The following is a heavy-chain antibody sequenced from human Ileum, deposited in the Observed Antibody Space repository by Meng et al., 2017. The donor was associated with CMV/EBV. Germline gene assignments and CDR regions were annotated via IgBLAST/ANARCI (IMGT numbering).Heavy chain of an antibody. CDR2: IYYNGNT. D-gene: IGHD6-19*01. CDR3: ARDMTNQWFYY. J-gene: IGHJ4*02. V-gene: IGHV4-39*07. Sequence: PLRGSGPGLVKPSETLSLTCTVSGGSINSNNYYWGWIRQPPGKGLEWIGSIYYNGNTPYNPSLKSRVTISLHATQKQFSLRLTSVTAADSAVYFCARDMTNQWFYYWGQGTLVTVSS. CDR1: GGSINSNNYY.